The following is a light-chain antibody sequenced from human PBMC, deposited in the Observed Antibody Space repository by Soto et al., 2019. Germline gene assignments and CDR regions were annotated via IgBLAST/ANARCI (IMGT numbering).Light chain of an antibody. CDR3: VLYMGTGISV. V-gene: IGLV8-61*01. CDR1: SASVSTSYY. Sequence: QAVLTQEPSFSVSPGGTVTLTCGLSSASVSTSYYPSWYQQTPGQAPRTLIYSTNTRSSGVPDRFSGSILGNKAALTITGAQADDESDYYCVLYMGTGISVFGGGTKLTVL. CDR2: STN. J-gene: IGLJ3*02.